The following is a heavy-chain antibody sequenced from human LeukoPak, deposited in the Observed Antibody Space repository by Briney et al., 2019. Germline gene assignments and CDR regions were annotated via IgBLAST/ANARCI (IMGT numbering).Heavy chain of an antibody. CDR2: IYYSGNT. CDR1: SGSISSNY. J-gene: IGHJ4*02. D-gene: IGHD5-24*01. V-gene: IGHV4-59*08. CDR3: ARLKKGGDGYNVGFHY. Sequence: SETLSLTCTVSSGSISSNYWSWIRQPPGKGLEWIGDIYYSGNTNYNPSLKSRVTISVDASENQLSLKLTSVTAADTAMYCCARLKKGGDGYNVGFHYWGQGTLVTVSS.